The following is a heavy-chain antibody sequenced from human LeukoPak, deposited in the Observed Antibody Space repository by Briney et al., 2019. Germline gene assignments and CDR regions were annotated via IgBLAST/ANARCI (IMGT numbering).Heavy chain of an antibody. J-gene: IGHJ5*02. CDR1: GFTFSSYV. V-gene: IGHV3-23*01. D-gene: IGHD6-13*01. Sequence: PGGSLRLSCAASGFTFSSYVMSWVRQAPGKGLEWVSSISNSGGSTYYADSVKGRFTISRDNSKNTLYLQMNSLRAEDTAVYYCAKDSWAAASFDPWGQGTLVTVSS. CDR3: AKDSWAAASFDP. CDR2: ISNSGGST.